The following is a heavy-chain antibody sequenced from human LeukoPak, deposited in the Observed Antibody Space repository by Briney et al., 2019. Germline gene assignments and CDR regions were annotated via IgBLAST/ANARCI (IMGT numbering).Heavy chain of an antibody. CDR3: AKAPEYSSPFYWFDP. CDR1: GFTFSSYA. J-gene: IGHJ5*02. CDR2: ITGSGGRT. V-gene: IGHV3-23*01. D-gene: IGHD6-6*01. Sequence: PGGSLRLSCAASGFTFSSYAMNWVRQAPGKGLEWVSAITGSGGRTYYADSVKGRFTISRDNSKNTLYLQMNSLRAEDTAVYYCAKAPEYSSPFYWFDPWGQGTLVTVSS.